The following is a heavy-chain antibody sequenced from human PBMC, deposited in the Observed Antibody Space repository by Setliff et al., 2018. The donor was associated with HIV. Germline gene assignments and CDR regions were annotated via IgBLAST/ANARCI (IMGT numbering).Heavy chain of an antibody. CDR1: GGSISSSSYY. CDR2: IYYSGST. J-gene: IGHJ4*02. D-gene: IGHD7-27*01. CDR3: ASGRDWGVIDY. V-gene: IGHV4-31*03. Sequence: SETLSLTCSVSGGSISSSSYYWSWIRQHPGRGLEWIGHIYYSGSTYYTPSLQSRVTISMDTSKNQFSLNLRSVTAADTAVFYCASGRDWGVIDYWGQGALVTVSS.